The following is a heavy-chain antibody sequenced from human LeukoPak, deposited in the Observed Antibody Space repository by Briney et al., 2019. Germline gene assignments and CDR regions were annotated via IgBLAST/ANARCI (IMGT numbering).Heavy chain of an antibody. Sequence: SETLSLTCTVSGGSISSYYWGWIRQPPGKGLEWIGSIYYSGSTYYNPSLKSRVTISVDTSKNQFSLKLSSVTAADTAVYYCARIGDYSSSRRFDYWGQGTLVTVSS. CDR2: IYYSGST. D-gene: IGHD6-6*01. CDR3: ARIGDYSSSRRFDY. CDR1: GGSISSYY. V-gene: IGHV4-39*01. J-gene: IGHJ4*02.